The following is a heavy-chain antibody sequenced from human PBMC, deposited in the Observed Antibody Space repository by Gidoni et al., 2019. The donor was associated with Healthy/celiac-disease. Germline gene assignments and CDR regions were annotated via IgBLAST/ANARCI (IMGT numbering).Heavy chain of an antibody. Sequence: QVQLQESGPGLVKPSETLSLTCTVSGGSISSYYWSWIRQPPGKGLEWIGYIYYSGSTNYNPSLKSRVTISVDTSKNQFSLKLSSVTAADTAVYYCARDGRWGYGEHYFDYWGQGTLVTVSS. CDR1: GGSISSYY. CDR3: ARDGRWGYGEHYFDY. D-gene: IGHD4-17*01. CDR2: IYYSGST. V-gene: IGHV4-59*01. J-gene: IGHJ4*02.